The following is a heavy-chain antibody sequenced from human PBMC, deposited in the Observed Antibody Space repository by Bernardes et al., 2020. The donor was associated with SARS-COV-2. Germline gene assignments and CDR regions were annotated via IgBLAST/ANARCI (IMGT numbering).Heavy chain of an antibody. CDR1: GFTFSNYG. D-gene: IGHD1-26*01. CDR2: ISYDGSSE. Sequence: GGSLRLSCAASGFTFSNYGIHWVRQVPGKGLEWVAVISYDGSSEYYADSVRGRFTISRDNSRSTLYLQMNGLRAEDTAVYFCAKNRGSKWELRRQNFFDSWGQGTQVSVSS. V-gene: IGHV3-30*18. CDR3: AKNRGSKWELRRQNFFDS. J-gene: IGHJ4*02.